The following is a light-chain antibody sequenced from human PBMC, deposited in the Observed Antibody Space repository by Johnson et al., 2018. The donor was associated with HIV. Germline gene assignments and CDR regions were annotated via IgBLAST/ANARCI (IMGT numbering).Light chain of an antibody. CDR1: SSNIGNNY. V-gene: IGLV1-51*02. CDR2: EST. CDR3: GTWDNGLITYV. J-gene: IGLJ1*01. Sequence: QSVLTQPPSVSAAPGQKVTISCSGSSSNIGNNYVSWYQQLPGTAPKLLIYESTNRPSGIPDRFSGSKSGTSATLGIPGLQPGDEADYYCGTWDNGLITYVFGTGTKVTVL.